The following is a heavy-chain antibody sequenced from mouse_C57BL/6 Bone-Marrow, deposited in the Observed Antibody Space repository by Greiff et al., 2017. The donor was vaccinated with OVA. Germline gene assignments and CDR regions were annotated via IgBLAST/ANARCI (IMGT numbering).Heavy chain of an antibody. D-gene: IGHD2-4*01. CDR1: GFTFSDYG. CDR3: ARSDYDYFDY. CDR2: ISSGRSTI. V-gene: IGHV5-17*01. Sequence: EVKVVESGGGLVKPGGSLKLSCAASGFTFSDYGMHWVRQAPEKGLEWVAYISSGRSTIYYADTVKGRFTISRDNAKNTLFLQMTSLRSEDTAMYYCARSDYDYFDYWGQGTTLTVSS. J-gene: IGHJ2*01.